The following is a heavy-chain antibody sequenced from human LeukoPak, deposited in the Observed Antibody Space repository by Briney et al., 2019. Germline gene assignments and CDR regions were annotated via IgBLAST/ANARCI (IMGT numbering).Heavy chain of an antibody. D-gene: IGHD3-9*01. V-gene: IGHV1-18*01. CDR3: ARDPHYDILTGYLDY. CDR2: ISVYNGNT. Sequence: ASVKVSCKASGYTFTNYDIHWVRQAPGQGLEWMGWISVYNGNTNYAQKVQARVTMTTDTSTSTAYMELSSLRSEDTAVYYCARDPHYDILTGYLDYWGQGTLVTVSS. J-gene: IGHJ4*02. CDR1: GYTFTNYD.